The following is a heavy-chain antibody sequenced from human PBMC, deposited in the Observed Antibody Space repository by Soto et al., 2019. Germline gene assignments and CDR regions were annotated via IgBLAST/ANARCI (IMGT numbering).Heavy chain of an antibody. CDR1: GFTFSSYS. D-gene: IGHD2-2*01. V-gene: IGHV3-48*02. CDR3: ARSRKYQLLSHYYMDV. Sequence: EVQLVESGGGLVQPGGSLRLSCAASGFTFSSYSMNWVRQAPGKGLEWVSYISSSSSTIYYADSVKGRFTISRDNAKKSLYLQMNSLRDEDTAVYYCARSRKYQLLSHYYMDVWGKGTTVTGSS. CDR2: ISSSSSTI. J-gene: IGHJ6*03.